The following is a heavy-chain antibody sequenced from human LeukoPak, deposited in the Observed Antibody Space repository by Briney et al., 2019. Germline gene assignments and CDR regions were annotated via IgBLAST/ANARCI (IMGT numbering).Heavy chain of an antibody. CDR2: INEDGSTT. CDR3: AKDYEYNSNTWYFH. Sequence: GGSLRLSCAASGFTFSSNWMHWVRQAPGKGLVWVSRINEDGSTTNYADSVKGRSTIFRDNAKNTLYLQMNSLRAEDTAVYYCAKDYEYNSNTWYFHWGRGTLVSVSS. CDR1: GFTFSSNW. V-gene: IGHV3-74*01. J-gene: IGHJ4*02. D-gene: IGHD6-13*01.